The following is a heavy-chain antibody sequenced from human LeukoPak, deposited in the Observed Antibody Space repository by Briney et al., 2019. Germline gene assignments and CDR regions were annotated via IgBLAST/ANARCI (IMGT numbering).Heavy chain of an antibody. Sequence: PSETLSLTCTVSGGSISSSSYYWGWIRQPPGKGLEWIGSIYYSGSTYYNPSLKSRVTISVDTSKNQFSLKLSSVTAADTAVYYCARHDYDFWSGYYPSGWFDPWGQGTLVTVSS. J-gene: IGHJ5*02. CDR3: ARHDYDFWSGYYPSGWFDP. CDR2: IYYSGST. D-gene: IGHD3-3*01. CDR1: GGSISSSSYY. V-gene: IGHV4-39*01.